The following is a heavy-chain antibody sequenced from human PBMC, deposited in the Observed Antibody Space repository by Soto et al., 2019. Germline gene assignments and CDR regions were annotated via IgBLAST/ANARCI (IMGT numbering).Heavy chain of an antibody. D-gene: IGHD5-12*01. J-gene: IGHJ4*02. CDR2: IIPIFGTA. V-gene: IGHV1-69*06. Sequence: SVKVSCKASGGTFSSYAIGWVRQAPGQGLEWMGGIIPIFGTANYAQKFQGRVTITADKSTSTAYMELSSLRSEDTAMYYCASGMATIGKLDYWGQGTLVTVSS. CDR3: ASGMATIGKLDY. CDR1: GGTFSSYA.